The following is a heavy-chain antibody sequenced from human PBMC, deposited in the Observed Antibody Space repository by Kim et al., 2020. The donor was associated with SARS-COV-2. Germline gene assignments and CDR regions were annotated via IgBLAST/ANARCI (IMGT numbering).Heavy chain of an antibody. CDR2: IKQDGSEK. CDR3: ARYDFWSPTWGYYYYYYMDV. V-gene: IGHV3-7*01. CDR1: GFTFSSYW. Sequence: GGSLRLSCAASGFTFSSYWMSWVRQAPGKGLEWVANIKQDGSEKYYVDSVKGRFTISRDNAKNSLYLQMNSLRAEDTAVYYCARYDFWSPTWGYYYYYYMDVWGKGTTVTVSS. D-gene: IGHD3-3*01. J-gene: IGHJ6*03.